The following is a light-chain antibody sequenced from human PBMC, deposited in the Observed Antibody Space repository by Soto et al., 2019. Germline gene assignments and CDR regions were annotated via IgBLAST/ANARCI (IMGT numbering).Light chain of an antibody. CDR3: GTWDFSLNAVV. Sequence: QSVLTQPPSVSAAPRQKVTISCSGSSSNIRNNYVSWYQQLPGTAPKLLIYDNNKRPSGIPDRLSGSKSGTSATLGITGLQTGDEADYYCGTWDFSLNAVVFGGGTKLTVL. J-gene: IGLJ2*01. CDR1: SSNIRNNY. V-gene: IGLV1-51*01. CDR2: DNN.